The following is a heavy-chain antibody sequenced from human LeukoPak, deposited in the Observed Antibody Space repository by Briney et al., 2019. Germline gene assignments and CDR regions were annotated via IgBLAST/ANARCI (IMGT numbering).Heavy chain of an antibody. J-gene: IGHJ4*02. D-gene: IGHD3-10*01. CDR2: IYTGGST. V-gene: IGHV4-61*02. Sequence: SETLSLTCSVSGGSINSGSYYWTWIRQPAGKGLEWIGRIYTGGSTNYNSSLKSRVTISVDTSKNQFSLKLSSVTAADTAVYYCARATMLRDFDYWGQGTLVTVSS. CDR1: GGSINSGSYY. CDR3: ARATMLRDFDY.